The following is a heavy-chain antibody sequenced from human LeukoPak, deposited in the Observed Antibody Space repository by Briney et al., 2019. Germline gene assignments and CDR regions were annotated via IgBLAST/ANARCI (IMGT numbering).Heavy chain of an antibody. Sequence: GGSLRLSCAASGFTFSSCEMNWVRQAPGKGLEWVSYISSSGSTIYYADSVKGRFTISRDNAKNSLYLQMNSLRAEDTAVYYCARGLWFGELFPDAFDIWGQGTMVTVSS. D-gene: IGHD3-10*01. CDR3: ARGLWFGELFPDAFDI. CDR1: GFTFSSCE. V-gene: IGHV3-48*03. J-gene: IGHJ3*02. CDR2: ISSSGSTI.